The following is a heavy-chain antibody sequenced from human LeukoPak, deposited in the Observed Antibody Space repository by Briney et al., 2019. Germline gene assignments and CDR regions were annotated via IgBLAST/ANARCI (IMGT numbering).Heavy chain of an antibody. CDR1: GFTFSSYA. Sequence: GGSLRLSCAASGFTFSSYAMHWVRQAPGKGLEWVAVISYDGSNKYYADSVKGRFTISRDNSKNTLYLQMNSLRAEDTAVYYCARVWSDYVWGSYRWGSYFDYWGQGTLVTVSS. V-gene: IGHV3-30*14. D-gene: IGHD3-16*02. CDR3: ARVWSDYVWGSYRWGSYFDY. CDR2: ISYDGSNK. J-gene: IGHJ4*02.